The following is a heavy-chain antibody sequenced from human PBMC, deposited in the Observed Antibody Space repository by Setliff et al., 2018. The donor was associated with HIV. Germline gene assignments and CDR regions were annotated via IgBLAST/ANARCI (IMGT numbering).Heavy chain of an antibody. Sequence: NPSETLSLTCSVSGASVSSSSYYWGWVRQPPGKGLEWIGIVDYRGNTYYSPSFHSRVTVLVDTSKNHFSLILTSVTAADTAVYYCTRQAFGGAPRTPRDSWGQGTLVTVSS. CDR3: TRQAFGGAPRTPRDS. D-gene: IGHD3-16*01. CDR1: GASVSSSSYY. J-gene: IGHJ4*02. CDR2: VDYRGNT. V-gene: IGHV4-39*01.